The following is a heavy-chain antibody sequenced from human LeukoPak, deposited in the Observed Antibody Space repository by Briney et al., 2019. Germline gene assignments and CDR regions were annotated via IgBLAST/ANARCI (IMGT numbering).Heavy chain of an antibody. CDR3: NLSLDY. V-gene: IGHV4-38-2*02. CDR1: GYSISSGYY. J-gene: IGHJ4*02. CDR2: IYHSGST. Sequence: PSETLSLTCTVSGYSISSGYYWGWIRQPPGKGLEWIGSIYHSGSTYYNPSLKSRVTISVDTSKNQFSPKLSSVTAADTAVYYCNLSLDYWGQGTLVTVSS.